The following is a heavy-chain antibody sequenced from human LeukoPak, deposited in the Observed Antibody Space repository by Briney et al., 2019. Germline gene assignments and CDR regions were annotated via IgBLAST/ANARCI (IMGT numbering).Heavy chain of an antibody. V-gene: IGHV3-23*01. CDR2: ITGSSVST. CDR1: GYSISSGY. CDR3: AKAYTSGWYYFDY. Sequence: PSETLSLTCSVSGYSISSGYQWGWIRQSPGKGLEWVSTITGSSVSTYYADSVKGRFTISRDNSKNTLYLQMNSLRAEDTAIYYCAKAYTSGWYYFDYWGQGTLVTVSS. J-gene: IGHJ4*02. D-gene: IGHD6-19*01.